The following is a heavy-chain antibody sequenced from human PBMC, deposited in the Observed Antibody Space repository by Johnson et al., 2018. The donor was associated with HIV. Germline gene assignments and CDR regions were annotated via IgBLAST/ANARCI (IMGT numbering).Heavy chain of an antibody. CDR3: AREGKDAFDI. CDR2: ISWNSGSI. CDR1: GFTFDDYA. V-gene: IGHV3-9*01. J-gene: IGHJ3*02. D-gene: IGHD3-10*01. Sequence: VQLVESGGGLVQPGRSLRLSCAASGFTFDDYAMHWVRQAPGKGLEWVSGISWNSGSIGYADSVKGRFTISRDNAKNSLYLQMNSLRAEDTAVYYCAREGKDAFDIWGQGTMVTVSS.